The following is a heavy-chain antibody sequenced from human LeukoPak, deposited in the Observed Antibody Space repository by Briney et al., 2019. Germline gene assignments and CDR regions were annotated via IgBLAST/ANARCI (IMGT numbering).Heavy chain of an antibody. J-gene: IGHJ6*02. CDR2: IIPILGIA. Sequence: SVKVSCKASGGTFSSYAISWVRQAPGQGLEWMGRIIPILGIANYAQKFQGRVTITADKSTSTAYMELSSLRSEDTAVYYCARKGGYHSRYGMDVWGQGTTVTVSS. V-gene: IGHV1-69*04. CDR1: GGTFSSYA. CDR3: ARKGGYHSRYGMDV. D-gene: IGHD3-22*01.